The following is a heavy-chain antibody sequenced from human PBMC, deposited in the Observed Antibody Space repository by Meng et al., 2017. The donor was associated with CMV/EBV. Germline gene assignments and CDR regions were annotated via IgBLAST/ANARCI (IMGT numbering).Heavy chain of an antibody. CDR1: GFTFSDYY. J-gene: IGHJ4*02. Sequence: GESLKISCAASGFTFSDYYMSWIRPAPGKGLEWVSYISSSGSTMYCADSVKGRFIISRDNAKNSLYLQMNSLRAEDTAVYYCARSGGSLTGALPPDYWGQGTLVTVSS. CDR2: ISSSGSTM. V-gene: IGHV3-11*04. D-gene: IGHD3-9*01. CDR3: ARSGGSLTGALPPDY.